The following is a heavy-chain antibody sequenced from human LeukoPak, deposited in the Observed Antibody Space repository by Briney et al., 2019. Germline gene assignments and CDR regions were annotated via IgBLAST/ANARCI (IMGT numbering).Heavy chain of an antibody. CDR3: ARAGYCSGGSCPVSWFDP. J-gene: IGHJ5*02. D-gene: IGHD2-15*01. V-gene: IGHV1-69*04. CDR2: IIPIFGIA. CDR1: GGTFSSYA. Sequence: ASVNVSCKASGGTFSSYAISWVRQAPGQGLEGMGRIIPIFGIANYAQKFQGRVTITADKSTSTAYLELSSLRSEDTAVYYCARAGYCSGGSCPVSWFDPWGQGTLVTVSS.